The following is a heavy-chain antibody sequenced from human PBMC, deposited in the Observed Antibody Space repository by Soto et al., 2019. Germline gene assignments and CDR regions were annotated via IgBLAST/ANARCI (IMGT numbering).Heavy chain of an antibody. V-gene: IGHV4-31*03. CDR3: ARTADGYNYLNY. Sequence: ASETLSLTCTVSGGSISSGGYYWSWIRQEPGKGLEWIGYIYHTGSTYYNPSLEGRVIISVDTSKNQFSLSLSSVTAADTAVYYCARTADGYNYLNYWGQGXLVTVYS. CDR1: GGSISSGGYY. D-gene: IGHD5-12*01. J-gene: IGHJ4*02. CDR2: IYHTGST.